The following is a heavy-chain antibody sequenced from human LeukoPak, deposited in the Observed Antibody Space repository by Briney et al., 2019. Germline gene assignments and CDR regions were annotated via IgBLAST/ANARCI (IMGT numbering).Heavy chain of an antibody. D-gene: IGHD3-10*01. CDR2: IKQDGSEK. J-gene: IGHJ4*02. CDR3: ARDFRY. V-gene: IGHV3-7*01. CDR1: GFTFKNYW. Sequence: PGGSLRLSCAASGFTFKNYWMTWVRQAPGKGLEWVANIKQDGSEKYYVDSVKGRFTISRDNAKNSLYLQMNSLRAEDTAVYYCARDFRYWGQGTLVTVSS.